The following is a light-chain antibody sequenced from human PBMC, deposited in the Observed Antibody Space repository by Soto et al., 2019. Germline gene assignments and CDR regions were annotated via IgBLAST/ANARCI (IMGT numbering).Light chain of an antibody. J-gene: IGKJ5*01. V-gene: IGKV1-39*01. CDR3: QQLHGYPIT. CDR1: QSISSY. CDR2: AAS. Sequence: IQMTQSPSSLSASVGDRVTITCRASQSISSYLNWYQQKPGKAPKLLIYAASSLQSGVPSRFSGSGSGTHFTLTISSLQPEDFATYYCQQLHGYPITFGQGTRLEIK.